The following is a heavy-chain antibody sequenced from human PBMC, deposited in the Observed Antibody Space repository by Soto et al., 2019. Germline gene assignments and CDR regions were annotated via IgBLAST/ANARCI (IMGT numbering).Heavy chain of an antibody. V-gene: IGHV3-21*06. CDR3: ARYHAFKASDL. CDR1: GFTFNSYS. Sequence: GGSLRLSCAASGFTFNSYSVNWVRQAPGKGLEWVASISIGSVYIDFADSVKGRFTISRDDVTNSVSLQMDSLRVEDTGIYYCARYHAFKASDLWGHETMVNVSS. D-gene: IGHD2-2*01. J-gene: IGHJ3*01. CDR2: ISIGSVYI.